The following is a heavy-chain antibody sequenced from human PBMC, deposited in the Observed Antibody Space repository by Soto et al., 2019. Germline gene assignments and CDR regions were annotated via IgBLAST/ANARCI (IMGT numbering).Heavy chain of an antibody. D-gene: IGHD3-10*01. CDR1: GFSLSTTGVG. J-gene: IGHJ2*01. Sequence: QITLEESGPTLVKPTQTLTVTCSFSGFSLSTTGVGVGWIRQPPGKALEWLALIFWDDDKRYSPSLQSRLTVTKDTSKNQVVLTMANMDTVATATYYCARLRGTRFDLWGRGTLVTASS. V-gene: IGHV2-5*02. CDR2: IFWDDDK. CDR3: ARLRGTRFDL.